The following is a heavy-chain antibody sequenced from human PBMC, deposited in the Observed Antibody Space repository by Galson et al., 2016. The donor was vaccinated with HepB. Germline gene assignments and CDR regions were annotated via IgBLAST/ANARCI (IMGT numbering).Heavy chain of an antibody. CDR1: GYTSTSHA. V-gene: IGHV1-3*01. J-gene: IGHJ1*01. CDR3: ARVAVAGEGYFQH. D-gene: IGHD3-10*01. CDR2: INVDSGAT. Sequence: SVKVSCKASGYTSTSHAIHWVRQAPGQRLGWMGWINVDSGATKLSQKFQGRVTITRDTSASTAYMDLSSLTSEDTAVYYCARVAVAGEGYFQHWGQGTLVTVSS.